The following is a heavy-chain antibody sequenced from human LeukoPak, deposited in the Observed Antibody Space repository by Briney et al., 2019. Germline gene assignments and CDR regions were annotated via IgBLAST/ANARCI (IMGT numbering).Heavy chain of an antibody. CDR3: ARDNVVAPLRRAFDI. Sequence: SETLSLTCTVSGGSISSYYWSWIRQPAGKGLEWIGRIYTSGSTNYNPSLKSRVTMSVDTSKNQFSLKLSSVTAADAAVYYCARDNVVAPLRRAFDIWGQGTMVTVSS. J-gene: IGHJ3*02. V-gene: IGHV4-4*07. D-gene: IGHD2-15*01. CDR2: IYTSGST. CDR1: GGSISSYY.